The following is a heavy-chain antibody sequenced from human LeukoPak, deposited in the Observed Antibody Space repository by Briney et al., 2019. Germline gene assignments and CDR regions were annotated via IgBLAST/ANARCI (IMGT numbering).Heavy chain of an antibody. CDR3: ARDRIAVAGNWFDP. V-gene: IGHV3-66*01. J-gene: IGHJ5*02. CDR2: IYSGGST. Sequence: GGSLRLSCAASGFTFSSNYMSWVRQAPGKGLEWVSVIYSGGSTYYADSVKARFTISRDNSKNTLYLQMNSLRAEDTAVYYCARDRIAVAGNWFDPWGQGTLVTVSS. D-gene: IGHD6-19*01. CDR1: GFTFSSNY.